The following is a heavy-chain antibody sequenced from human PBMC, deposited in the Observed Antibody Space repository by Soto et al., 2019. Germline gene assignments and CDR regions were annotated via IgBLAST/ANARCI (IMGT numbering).Heavy chain of an antibody. Sequence: TGGSLRLSCAASGFTFNNYALTWVRQAPGKGLEWVSTISVSGGTTHYSDSVKGRFTISRDNSKKTVYPQMHGLRADDTAVYYCASGNAWEVLLAYWGQGTLVTVSS. D-gene: IGHD1-26*01. J-gene: IGHJ4*02. CDR2: ISVSGGTT. CDR1: GFTFNNYA. V-gene: IGHV3-23*01. CDR3: ASGNAWEVLLAY.